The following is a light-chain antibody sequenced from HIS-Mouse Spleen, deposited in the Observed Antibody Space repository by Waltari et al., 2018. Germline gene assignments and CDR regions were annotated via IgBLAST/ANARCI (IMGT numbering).Light chain of an antibody. CDR3: CSYAGSSTFEV. V-gene: IGLV2-23*03. CDR2: EGS. CDR1: SSDVGSYNL. Sequence: QSALTQPASVSGSPGQSITISCTGTSSDVGSYNLVSWYQQHPGKAPKLMIYEGSKRPSGVSTRFSGCKSGNTASLTISGLQAEDEADYYCCSYAGSSTFEVFGGGTKLTVL. J-gene: IGLJ2*01.